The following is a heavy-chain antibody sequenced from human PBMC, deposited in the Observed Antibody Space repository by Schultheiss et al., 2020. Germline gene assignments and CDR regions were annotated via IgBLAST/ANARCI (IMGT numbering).Heavy chain of an antibody. Sequence: GGFLRLSCAASGFTVSSHYMTWVRQAPGKGLEWVAVISYDGSNKYYADSVKGRFTISRDNSKNTLYLQMNSLRAEDTAVYYCARGSGYRIDAFDIWGQGTMVTVSS. J-gene: IGHJ3*02. CDR1: GFTVSSHY. V-gene: IGHV3-30-3*01. CDR3: ARGSGYRIDAFDI. CDR2: ISYDGSNK. D-gene: IGHD5-12*01.